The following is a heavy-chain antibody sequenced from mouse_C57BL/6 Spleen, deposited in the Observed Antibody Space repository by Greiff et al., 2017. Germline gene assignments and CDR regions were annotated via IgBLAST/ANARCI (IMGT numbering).Heavy chain of an antibody. J-gene: IGHJ2*01. D-gene: IGHD1-1*01. Sequence: DVQLQESGPGLVKPSQSLSLTCSVTGYSITSGYYWNWIRQFPGNKLEWMGYISYDGSNNYNPSLKNRISITRDTSKNQFFLKLNSVTTEDTATYYCARERTTVVPYYFDYWGQGTTLTVSS. CDR1: GYSITSGYY. V-gene: IGHV3-6*01. CDR3: ARERTTVVPYYFDY. CDR2: ISYDGSN.